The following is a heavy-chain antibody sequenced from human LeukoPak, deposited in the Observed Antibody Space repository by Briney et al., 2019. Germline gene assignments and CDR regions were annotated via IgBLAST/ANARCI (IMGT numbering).Heavy chain of an antibody. Sequence: GGSLRLSCAASGLTVSNNYMSWVRQAPGKGLEWVSVIFPGGITYYADSVRGRFTISRDNSKNTADFQMNSLRPEDTAVYYCASYDGRAAYFEYWGQGTLDTVSS. V-gene: IGHV3-66*02. CDR3: ASYDGRAAYFEY. CDR2: IFPGGIT. J-gene: IGHJ4*02. D-gene: IGHD3-16*01. CDR1: GLTVSNNY.